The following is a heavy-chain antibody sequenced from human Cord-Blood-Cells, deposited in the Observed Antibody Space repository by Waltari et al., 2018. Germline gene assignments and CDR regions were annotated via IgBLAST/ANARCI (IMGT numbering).Heavy chain of an antibody. D-gene: IGHD3-10*01. J-gene: IGHJ4*02. V-gene: IGHV4-34*01. Sequence: QVQLQQWGAGLLKPSETLSLTCAVYGGSFSGYYWSWIRQPPGKGLEWIGEINHSGSTNYNPYLKSRVTISVDTSKNQFSLKLSSVTAADTAVYYCARHRKRVRGVIDYWGQGTLVTVSS. CDR1: GGSFSGYY. CDR2: INHSGST. CDR3: ARHRKRVRGVIDY.